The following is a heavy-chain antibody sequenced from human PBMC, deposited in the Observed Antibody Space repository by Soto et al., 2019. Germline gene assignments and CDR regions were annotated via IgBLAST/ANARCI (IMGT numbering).Heavy chain of an antibody. CDR3: AREAAKGISSSDWFDP. Sequence: PGGSLRLSXAASGFTFSSHTMNWVRQAPGKGLEWVSSLSSNAYYIYYADSVRGRFTISRDNAKNSLYLQMSNLRAEDTAVYYCAREAAKGISSSDWFDPWGQGTLVTVSS. J-gene: IGHJ5*02. CDR1: GFTFSSHT. CDR2: LSSNAYYI. D-gene: IGHD6-6*01. V-gene: IGHV3-21*01.